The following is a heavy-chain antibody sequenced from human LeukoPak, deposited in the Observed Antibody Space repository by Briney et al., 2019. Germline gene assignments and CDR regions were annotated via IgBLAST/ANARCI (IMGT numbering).Heavy chain of an antibody. V-gene: IGHV3-21*04. CDR3: AKDNIVVVVAVIGTFDY. D-gene: IGHD2-15*01. CDR2: ISTSSSYI. CDR1: GFTVSSYY. Sequence: GGSLRLSCAASGFTVSSYYMNWVRQAPGKGLEWVSSISTSSSYIYYAESVKGRFTISRDNARKSLYLQMNSLRAEDTAVYYCAKDNIVVVVAVIGTFDYWGQGTLVTVSS. J-gene: IGHJ4*02.